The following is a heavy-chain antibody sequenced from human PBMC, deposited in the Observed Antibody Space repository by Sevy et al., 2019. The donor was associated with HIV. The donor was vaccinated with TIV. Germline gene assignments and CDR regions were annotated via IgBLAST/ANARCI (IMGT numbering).Heavy chain of an antibody. D-gene: IGHD3-10*01. Sequence: GGSLRLSCAASGFTFSEYGMHWVRQAPGKGLEWVAVISHDGRNYKYNVDFVKGRFTIYRDNSRNTLYLQMNSLRAEDTAIYYCARDRGEILRSAFKSWGQGTLVTVSS. CDR1: GFTFSEYG. V-gene: IGHV3-30*04. CDR3: ARDRGEILRSAFKS. CDR2: ISHDGRNYK. J-gene: IGHJ5*02.